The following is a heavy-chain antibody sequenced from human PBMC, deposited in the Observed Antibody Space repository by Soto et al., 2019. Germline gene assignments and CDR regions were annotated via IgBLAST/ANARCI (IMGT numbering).Heavy chain of an antibody. Sequence: GGSLRLSCAASGFTFSSYGMHWVGQAPGKGLEWVAVISYDGSNKYYADSVKGRFTISRDNSKNTLYLQMNSLRAEDTAVYYCAKDHGWNYDYYYYGMDVWGQGTTDTVSS. J-gene: IGHJ6*02. CDR2: ISYDGSNK. CDR3: AKDHGWNYDYYYYGMDV. D-gene: IGHD1-7*01. V-gene: IGHV3-30*18. CDR1: GFTFSSYG.